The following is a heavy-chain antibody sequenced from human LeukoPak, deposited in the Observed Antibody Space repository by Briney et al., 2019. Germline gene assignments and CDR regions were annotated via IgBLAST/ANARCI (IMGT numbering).Heavy chain of an antibody. CDR1: GYTFTGYY. V-gene: IGHV1-2*02. D-gene: IGHD3-16*01. J-gene: IGHJ4*02. CDR2: INPNSGGT. CDR3: AKDLWEDSGGYFDY. Sequence: ASVKVSCKASGYTFTGYYMHWVRQAPGQGLEWMGWINPNSGGTNYAQKFQGRVTMTRDTSISTAYMELSRLRSDDTAVYYCAKDLWEDSGGYFDYWGQGTLVTVSS.